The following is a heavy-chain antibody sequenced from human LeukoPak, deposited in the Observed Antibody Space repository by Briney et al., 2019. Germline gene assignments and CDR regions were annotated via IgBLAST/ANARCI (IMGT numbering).Heavy chain of an antibody. J-gene: IGHJ4*02. CDR2: ISSSSSYI. CDR1: GFTLSSYS. V-gene: IGHV3-21*01. Sequence: PGGSLRLSCAASGFTLSSYSMNWVRQAPGKGLEWVSSISSSSSYIYYADSVKGRFTISRDNAKNSLYLQMNSLRAEDTAVYYCNSDSSPYFDYWGQGTLVTVSS. D-gene: IGHD6-13*01. CDR3: NSDSSPYFDY.